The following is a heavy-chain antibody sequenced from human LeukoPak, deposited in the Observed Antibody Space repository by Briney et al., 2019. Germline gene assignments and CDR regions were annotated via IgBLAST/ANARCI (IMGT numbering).Heavy chain of an antibody. V-gene: IGHV4-4*07. D-gene: IGHD2-2*01. CDR3: ARALSVVLPAAIGYYFDY. CDR2: IYSSGST. Sequence: PSETLALTCTVSGGSLSSYYWSWVRQPAGKGLEWIGRIYSSGSTNYNPSLKSRVTRSVDTSKNQFSLKLSSVTAADTAVYYCARALSVVLPAAIGYYFDYWGQGTLVTVSS. CDR1: GGSLSSYY. J-gene: IGHJ4*02.